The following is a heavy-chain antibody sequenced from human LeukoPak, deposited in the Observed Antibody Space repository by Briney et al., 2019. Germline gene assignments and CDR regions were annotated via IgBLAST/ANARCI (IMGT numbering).Heavy chain of an antibody. Sequence: PGGSLRLSCAASGFTFSNALMSWVRQAPGKGVEWGSYISSSGSTIYYADSVKGRFTISRDNAKNSLYLQMSSLRAEDTAVYYCARASDSSGYYYYYYYYGMDVRGQGTTVTVSS. CDR1: GFTFSNAL. CDR3: ARASDSSGYYYYYYYYGMDV. D-gene: IGHD3-22*01. V-gene: IGHV3-11*04. J-gene: IGHJ6*02. CDR2: ISSSGSTI.